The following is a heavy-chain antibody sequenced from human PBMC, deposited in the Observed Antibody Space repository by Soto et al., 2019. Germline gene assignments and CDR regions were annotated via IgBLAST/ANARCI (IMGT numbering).Heavy chain of an antibody. J-gene: IGHJ4*02. CDR2: IDPSDSYT. CDR1: GYSFTSYW. CDR3: ARLYYCDSSGYYRDY. Sequence: PGESLKISCKGSGYSFTSYWISWVRQMPGKGLEWMGRIDPSDSYTNYSPSFQGHVTISADKSISTAYLQWSSLKASDTAMYYCARLYYCDSSGYYRDYWGQGTLVTVSS. V-gene: IGHV5-10-1*01. D-gene: IGHD3-22*01.